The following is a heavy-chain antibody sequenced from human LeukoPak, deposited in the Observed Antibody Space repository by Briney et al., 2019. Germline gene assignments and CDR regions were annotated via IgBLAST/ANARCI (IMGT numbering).Heavy chain of an antibody. J-gene: IGHJ4*02. CDR2: VSTTSKYL. D-gene: IGHD5-18*01. Sequence: GGSLRLSCVTTGFPFSGYSMNWVRQAPGQGLEWVSSVSTTSKYLYYADSVRGQFTISRDNGKNSLYLQMDGLRAEDTAVYHCAKEKGYSYGYPYYFDYWGQGTLVTVSS. V-gene: IGHV3-21*01. CDR1: GFPFSGYS. CDR3: AKEKGYSYGYPYYFDY.